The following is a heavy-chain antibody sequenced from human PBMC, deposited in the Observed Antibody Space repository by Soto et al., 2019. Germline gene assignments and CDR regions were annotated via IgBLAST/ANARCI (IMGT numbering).Heavy chain of an antibody. J-gene: IGHJ1*01. CDR1: GGSISSYY. CDR3: ARLSGWYPEYFQH. V-gene: IGHV4-59*08. Sequence: SETLSLTCTVSGGSISSYYWSWIRQPPGKGLEWIGYIYYSGSTNYNPSLKSRVTISVDTSKNQFSLKLSSVTAADTAVYYCARLSGWYPEYFQHWGQGTLVTVSS. CDR2: IYYSGST. D-gene: IGHD6-19*01.